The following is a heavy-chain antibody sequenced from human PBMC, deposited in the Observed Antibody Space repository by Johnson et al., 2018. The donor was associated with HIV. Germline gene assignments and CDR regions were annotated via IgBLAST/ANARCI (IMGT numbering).Heavy chain of an antibody. V-gene: IGHV3-30*02. Sequence: QVHLVESGGGVVQPGGSLRLSCAASGFTFSSYGMHWVRQAPGKGLEWVAFIRYDGSNKYYADSVKGRFTISRDNSKNTLYLQMNSLRAEDTAVYYCAKDRGSGWYWDAFDIWGQGTMVTVSS. CDR1: GFTFSSYG. J-gene: IGHJ3*02. CDR3: AKDRGSGWYWDAFDI. CDR2: IRYDGSNK. D-gene: IGHD6-19*01.